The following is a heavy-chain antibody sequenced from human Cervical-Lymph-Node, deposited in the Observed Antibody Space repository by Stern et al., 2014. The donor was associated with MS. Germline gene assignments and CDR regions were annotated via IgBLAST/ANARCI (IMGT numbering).Heavy chain of an antibody. CDR2: LFPGDTET. Sequence: EVQLVQSGAEVKKPGESLKISCKGSGYSFTNSWIGWVRQMPGQGLEWMGVLFPGDTETRYVPSFQGQDTSSADRSISTACLQWSSLKASDTAMYYCARMWAVQGLRGNLPGYFQHWGQGTLVTVSS. CDR3: ARMWAVQGLRGNLPGYFQH. D-gene: IGHD3-10*01. V-gene: IGHV5-51*01. CDR1: GYSFTNSW. J-gene: IGHJ1*01.